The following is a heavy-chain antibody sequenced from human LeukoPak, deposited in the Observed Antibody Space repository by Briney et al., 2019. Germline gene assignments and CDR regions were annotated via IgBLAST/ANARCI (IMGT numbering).Heavy chain of an antibody. J-gene: IGHJ4*02. CDR3: ARGFAQQLFS. V-gene: IGHV4-34*01. CDR1: GGSFSGYY. Sequence: SETLSLTCAVYGGSFSGYYWSWIRQPPGKGLEWIGEINHSGSTNYNPSLKSRVIISVDTSKNQFSLKLSSVTAADTAVYYCARGFAQQLFSWGQGTLVTVSS. D-gene: IGHD6-13*01. CDR2: INHSGST.